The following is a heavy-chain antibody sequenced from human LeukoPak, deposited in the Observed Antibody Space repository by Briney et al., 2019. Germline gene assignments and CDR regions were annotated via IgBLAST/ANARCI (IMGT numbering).Heavy chain of an antibody. J-gene: IGHJ1*01. V-gene: IGHV3-30-3*01. CDR3: ARSSGYYSLEYFQH. CDR2: ISYDGSNI. Sequence: PGGSLRLSCAASGFTFSSYAMHWVRQAPGKGLEWVEVISYDGSNIYYADSVKGRFTISRDNSKNTLYLHMNSLRVEDTAVYYCARSSGYYSLEYFQHWGQGTLVTVSS. D-gene: IGHD5-12*01. CDR1: GFTFSSYA.